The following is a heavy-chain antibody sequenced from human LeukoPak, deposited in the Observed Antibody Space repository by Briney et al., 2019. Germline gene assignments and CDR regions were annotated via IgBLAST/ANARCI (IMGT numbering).Heavy chain of an antibody. Sequence: GASVKVSCKASGYTFTSYAMHWVRQAPGQRLEWMGWISAGNGNTKYSQKYQGRVTIARDTSASTVYMELSSLRSEDTALYYCARGLLWFGELSPPGYWGQGTLVTVSS. CDR1: GYTFTSYA. CDR2: ISAGNGNT. J-gene: IGHJ4*02. CDR3: ARGLLWFGELSPPGY. V-gene: IGHV1-3*01. D-gene: IGHD3-10*01.